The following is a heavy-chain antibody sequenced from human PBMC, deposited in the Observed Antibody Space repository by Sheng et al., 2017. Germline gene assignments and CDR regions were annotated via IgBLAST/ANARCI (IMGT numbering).Heavy chain of an antibody. Sequence: EVQLVESGGAVVQPGGSLRLSCATSGFIFDDYAMHWVRQTPGKGLECVSFISWDGGSTHYSDSVKGRFTISRDNSKKSLYLQMSSLRPDDTALYFCAKDLRTFFYGLDVWARGTDGHR. CDR3: AKDLRTFFYGLDV. CDR1: GFIFDDYA. V-gene: IGHV3-43D*03. CDR2: ISWDGGST. J-gene: IGHJ6*02.